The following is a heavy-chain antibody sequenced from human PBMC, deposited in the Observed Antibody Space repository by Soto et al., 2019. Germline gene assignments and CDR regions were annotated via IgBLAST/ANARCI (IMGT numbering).Heavy chain of an antibody. J-gene: IGHJ6*02. D-gene: IGHD6-19*01. CDR2: IWYDGSNK. CDR3: AREFSSGWYRYGMDV. V-gene: IGHV3-33*01. CDR1: GFTFSSYG. Sequence: QVQLVESGGGVVQPGRSLRLSCAASGFTFSSYGMHWVRQAPGKGLERVAVIWYDGSNKYYADSVKGRFTISRDNSKNTLYLQMNSLRAEDTAVYYCAREFSSGWYRYGMDVWGQGTTVTVSS.